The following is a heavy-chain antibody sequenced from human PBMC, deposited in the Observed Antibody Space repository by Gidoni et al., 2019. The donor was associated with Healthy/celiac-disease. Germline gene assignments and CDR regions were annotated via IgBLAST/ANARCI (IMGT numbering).Heavy chain of an antibody. V-gene: IGHV4-61*02. D-gene: IGHD3-16*01. CDR2: IYTSGST. Sequence: QVQLQASGPGLVKPSQTLSLTCTVSGGSISSGSYYWSWIRQPAGKGLEWIGRIYTSGSTNYNPSLKSRVTISVDTSKNQFSLKLSSVTAADTAVYYCARVWGLEYYFDYWGQGTLVTVSS. CDR3: ARVWGLEYYFDY. CDR1: GGSISSGSYY. J-gene: IGHJ4*02.